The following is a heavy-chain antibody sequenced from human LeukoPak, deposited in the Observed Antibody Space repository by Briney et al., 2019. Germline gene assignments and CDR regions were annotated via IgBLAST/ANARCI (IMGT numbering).Heavy chain of an antibody. D-gene: IGHD6-19*01. CDR1: GGSISSYY. CDR3: ASAAAPSSGWYRAPYYYYMDV. Sequence: SGTLSLTCTVSGGSISSYYWSWIRQPPGKGLEWIGYIYYSGSTNYNPSLKSRVTISVDTSKNQFSLKLSSVTAADTAVYYCASAAAPSSGWYRAPYYYYMDVWGKGTTVTVSS. V-gene: IGHV4-59*01. CDR2: IYYSGST. J-gene: IGHJ6*03.